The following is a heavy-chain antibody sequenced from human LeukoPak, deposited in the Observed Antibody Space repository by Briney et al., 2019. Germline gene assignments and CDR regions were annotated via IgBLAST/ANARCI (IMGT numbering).Heavy chain of an antibody. Sequence: GGSLRLSCAASGFTFSSYGMSWVRQAPGKGLEWVSAISGSGGSTYYADSVKGRFTISRDNSKNTLYLQMNSLRAEDTAVYYCAKVGGSYYGDYYYYMDVWGKGTTVTISS. D-gene: IGHD1-26*01. J-gene: IGHJ6*03. CDR3: AKVGGSYYGDYYYYMDV. CDR2: ISGSGGST. CDR1: GFTFSSYG. V-gene: IGHV3-23*01.